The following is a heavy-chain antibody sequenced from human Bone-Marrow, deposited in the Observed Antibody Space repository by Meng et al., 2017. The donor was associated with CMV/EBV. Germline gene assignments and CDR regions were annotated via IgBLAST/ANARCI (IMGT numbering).Heavy chain of an antibody. V-gene: IGHV3-21*01. J-gene: IGHJ6*02. Sequence: CAASGFTSSSYSMNWVRQAPGKGLEWVSSISSSSSYIYYADSVKGRFTISRDNAKNSLYLQMNSLRAEDTAVYYCARDRIAAIKENYYYYGMDVWGQGTTVTVSS. CDR1: GFTSSSYS. CDR3: ARDRIAAIKENYYYYGMDV. CDR2: ISSSSSYI. D-gene: IGHD6-6*01.